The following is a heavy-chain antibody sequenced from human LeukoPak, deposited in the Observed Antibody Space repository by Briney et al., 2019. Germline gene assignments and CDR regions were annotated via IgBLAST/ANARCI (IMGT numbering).Heavy chain of an antibody. Sequence: PSETLSLTCTVSGGSISSYYWSWIRQPPGKGLEWIGYIYYSGSTNYNPSLKSRVTISVDTSKNQFSLKLSSVTAADTAVYYCARADYYGSGSYGFDPWGQGTLFTVSS. CDR3: ARADYYGSGSYGFDP. CDR2: IYYSGST. V-gene: IGHV4-59*01. CDR1: GGSISSYY. D-gene: IGHD3-10*01. J-gene: IGHJ5*02.